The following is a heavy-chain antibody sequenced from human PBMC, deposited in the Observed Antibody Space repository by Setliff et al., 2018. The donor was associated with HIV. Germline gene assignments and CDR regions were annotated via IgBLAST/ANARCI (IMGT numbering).Heavy chain of an antibody. J-gene: IGHJ4*02. CDR2: IYWDDDK. V-gene: IGHV2-5*02. CDR3: AQTTKPSQFDY. D-gene: IGHD1-26*01. CDR1: GFSLSTRGVG. Sequence: SGPTLVNPTQTLTLTCTFSGFSLSTRGVGVGWIRQSPRKALEWLALIYWDDDKSYSPSLKSRLTIIKDSYKNKVVLTMTNTTSVDTSTYYCAQTTKPSQFDYWGQGTLVTVSS.